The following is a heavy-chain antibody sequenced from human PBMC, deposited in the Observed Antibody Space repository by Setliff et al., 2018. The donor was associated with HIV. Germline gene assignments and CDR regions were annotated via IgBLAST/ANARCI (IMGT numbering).Heavy chain of an antibody. D-gene: IGHD6-19*01. J-gene: IGHJ4*02. Sequence: ASVKVSCKASGYPFTDYYMHWVRQAPGQGLDYMGIINPSNGNANYAQKFQGRVTMTRDTSKGTVYMDLSSLRSDDTAVYYCAREKGAYTAVEDYWGQGTLVTVSS. CDR1: GYPFTDYY. V-gene: IGHV1-46*01. CDR3: AREKGAYTAVEDY. CDR2: INPSNGNA.